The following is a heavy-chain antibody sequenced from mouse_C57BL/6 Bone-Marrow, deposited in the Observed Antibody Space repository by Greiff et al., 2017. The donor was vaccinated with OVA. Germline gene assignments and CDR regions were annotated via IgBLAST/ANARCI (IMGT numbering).Heavy chain of an antibody. CDR2: IDPSDSET. CDR3: ARSRWLPYWYFDV. J-gene: IGHJ1*03. V-gene: IGHV1-52*01. Sequence: VQLQQPGAELVRPGSSVKLSCKASGYTFTSYWMHWVKQRPIQGLEWIGNIDPSDSETHYNQKFKDKATLTVDKSSSTAYMQLSSLTSEDSAVYYCARSRWLPYWYFDVWGTGTTVTVSS. CDR1: GYTFTSYW. D-gene: IGHD2-3*01.